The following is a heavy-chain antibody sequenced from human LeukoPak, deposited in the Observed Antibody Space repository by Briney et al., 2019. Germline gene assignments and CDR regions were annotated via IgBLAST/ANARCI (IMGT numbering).Heavy chain of an antibody. V-gene: IGHV3-74*01. CDR1: GFSFSGHW. D-gene: IGHD2-2*01. Sequence: GGPLRLSCTASGFSFSGHWMHWVRQAPGKGLVWVSRINSDGSTTNYADSVKGRFIISRDNAKNTLYLQMNSLRAEDTAVYYCTRPESSSSLACDHWGQGTLVTVSS. CDR2: INSDGSTT. CDR3: TRPESSSSLACDH. J-gene: IGHJ4*02.